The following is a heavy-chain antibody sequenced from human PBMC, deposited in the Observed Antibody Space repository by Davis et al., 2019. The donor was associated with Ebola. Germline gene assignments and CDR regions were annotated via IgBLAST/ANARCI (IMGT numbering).Heavy chain of an antibody. CDR2: IYTSGST. Sequence: PSETLSLTCTVSGGSISSYYWSWIRQPAGKGLEWIGRIYTSGSTNYNPSLKSRVTMSVDTSKNQFSLKLSSVTAADTAVYYCARDLTIFGVVPPLDYWYFDLWGRGTLVTVSS. CDR3: ARDLTIFGVVPPLDYWYFDL. CDR1: GGSISSYY. J-gene: IGHJ2*01. V-gene: IGHV4-4*07. D-gene: IGHD3-3*01.